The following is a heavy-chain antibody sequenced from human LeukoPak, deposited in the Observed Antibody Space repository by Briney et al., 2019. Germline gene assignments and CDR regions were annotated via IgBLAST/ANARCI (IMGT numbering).Heavy chain of an antibody. Sequence: ASVKVSCKTSGYTFTDYTMHWLRQAPGQGPEWMGWINPNSGGAKYAQKFVGRVTMTRDTSIRTAYMELSRLRSDDTAMYYCAREIGYLGYLQEEDDYWGQGTLVTVSS. CDR3: AREIGYLGYLQEEDDY. D-gene: IGHD5-12*01. V-gene: IGHV1-2*02. J-gene: IGHJ4*02. CDR2: INPNSGGA. CDR1: GYTFTDYT.